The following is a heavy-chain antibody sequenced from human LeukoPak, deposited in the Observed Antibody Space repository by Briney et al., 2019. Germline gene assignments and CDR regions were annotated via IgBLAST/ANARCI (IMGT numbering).Heavy chain of an antibody. CDR1: GGSTSSYY. CDR3: ARYTAMVAFHAHGFDI. J-gene: IGHJ3*02. CDR2: ISYSGST. V-gene: IGHV4-59*01. D-gene: IGHD5-18*01. Sequence: SETLSLTCTVSGGSTSSYYWSWIRQPPGKGLEWIGYISYSGSTNYNPSLKSRVTISVDTSKNQFSLKLRSVTAADTAVYYCARYTAMVAFHAHGFDIWGQGTMVTVSS.